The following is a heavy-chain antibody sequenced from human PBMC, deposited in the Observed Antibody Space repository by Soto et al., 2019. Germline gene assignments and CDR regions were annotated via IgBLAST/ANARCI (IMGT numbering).Heavy chain of an antibody. V-gene: IGHV5-10-1*01. CDR2: IDPSDSYT. CDR1: GYSLTGYW. Sequence: EVQLVQSGAEVKKPGESLRISCKGSGYSLTGYWISWVRQMPGEGLEWMGRIDPSDSYTNYSPSFQGHVTISADKSISPAYLQWSSLKASDTAMYYCARRHSSRSAFDPWGQGTLVTVSS. J-gene: IGHJ5*02. CDR3: ARRHSSRSAFDP. D-gene: IGHD6-13*01.